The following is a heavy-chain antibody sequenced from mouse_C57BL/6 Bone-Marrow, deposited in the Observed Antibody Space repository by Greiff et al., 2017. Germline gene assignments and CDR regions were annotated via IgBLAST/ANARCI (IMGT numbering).Heavy chain of an antibody. CDR1: GYSFTGYY. J-gene: IGHJ3*01. Sequence: VQLQQSGPELVKPGASVKISCKASGYSFTGYYMNWVKQSPEKSLEWIGEINPSTGGTTYNEKFKARATLTVDKSSSTAYMQLKSLTSEDSAVYYCARYDYDEGFADWGQGTLVTVSA. D-gene: IGHD2-4*01. CDR2: INPSTGGT. CDR3: ARYDYDEGFAD. V-gene: IGHV1-42*01.